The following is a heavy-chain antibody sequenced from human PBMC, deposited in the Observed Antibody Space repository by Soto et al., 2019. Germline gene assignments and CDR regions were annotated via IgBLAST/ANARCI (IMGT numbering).Heavy chain of an antibody. V-gene: IGHV4-31*03. CDR3: ARDRHGDEIDY. D-gene: IGHD4-17*01. CDR1: GASISSGTYY. J-gene: IGHJ4*02. Sequence: QVQLQESGQGLVKPSQTLSLTCTVSGASISSGTYYWTWIRQHPGKGLEWIGYIYYSGSTYYNPSLKSRLTMSVDTSKNQFSLKLSSVTAADTAVYFCARDRHGDEIDYWGQGTLVTVSS. CDR2: IYYSGST.